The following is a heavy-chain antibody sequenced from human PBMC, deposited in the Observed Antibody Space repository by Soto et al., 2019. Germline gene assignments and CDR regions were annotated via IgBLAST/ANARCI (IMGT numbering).Heavy chain of an antibody. CDR2: IYSGGST. CDR1: GFTVSSNY. V-gene: IGHV3-53*01. Sequence: GSLRLSCAASGFTVSSNYMSWVRQAPGKGLEWVSVIYSGGSTYYADSVKGRFTISRDNSKNTLYLQMNSLRAEDTAVYYCARERGMSDGTFDYWGQGTLVTVS. D-gene: IGHD1-7*01. CDR3: ARERGMSDGTFDY. J-gene: IGHJ4*02.